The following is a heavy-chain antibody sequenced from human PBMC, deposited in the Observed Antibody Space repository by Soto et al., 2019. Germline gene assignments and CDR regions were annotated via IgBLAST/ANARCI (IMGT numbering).Heavy chain of an antibody. Sequence: QVHLVQSGAEVKKPGASVKVSCKGSGYTFTSSGTTWVRQALGQGLEWMGWISAHNGNTDYAQKLQGRVTVTRDTPTSTAYMEQRSVRSSDSDVYCLARGRYGDYWGHGALVTVSS. J-gene: IGHJ4*01. V-gene: IGHV1-18*01. D-gene: IGHD6-19*01. CDR1: GYTFTSSG. CDR3: ARGRYGDY. CDR2: ISAHNGNT.